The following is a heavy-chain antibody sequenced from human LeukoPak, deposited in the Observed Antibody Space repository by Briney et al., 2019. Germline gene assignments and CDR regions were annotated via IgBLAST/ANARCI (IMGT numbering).Heavy chain of an antibody. D-gene: IGHD3-22*01. CDR3: VGTFRPRLNYYESSGYYYGEFDY. J-gene: IGHJ4*02. CDR2: IHYSGST. Sequence: SETLSLTCSVSGGSISRSYYNWGWIRQPPGKGLDWIGSIHYSGSTYYNPSLKSRVGISIDTSKNQFSLSLRSVTAADTAVYYCVGTFRPRLNYYESSGYYYGEFDYWGQGTLDTVSS. CDR1: GGSISRSYYN. V-gene: IGHV4-39*07.